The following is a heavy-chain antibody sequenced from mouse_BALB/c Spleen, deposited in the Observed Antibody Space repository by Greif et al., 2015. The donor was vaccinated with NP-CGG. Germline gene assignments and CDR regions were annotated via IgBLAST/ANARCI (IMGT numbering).Heavy chain of an antibody. CDR2: ISSGGSYT. J-gene: IGHJ3*01. CDR1: GFTFSSYA. CDR3: ARDGNSY. D-gene: IGHD2-1*01. V-gene: IGHV5-9-4*01. Sequence: EVKLMESGGGLVKPGGSLKLSCAASGFTFSSYAMSWVRQSPEKRLEWVAEISSGGSYTYYPDTVTGRFTISRDNAKNTLYLEMSSLRSEDTAMYYCARDGNSYWGQGTLVTVSA.